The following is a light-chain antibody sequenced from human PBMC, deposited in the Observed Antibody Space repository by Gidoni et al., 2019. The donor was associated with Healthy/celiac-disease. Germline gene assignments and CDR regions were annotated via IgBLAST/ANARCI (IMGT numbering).Light chain of an antibody. CDR1: QSVSSY. V-gene: IGKV3-11*01. CDR3: QQRSNWPPT. CDR2: DAS. Sequence: IVLTQSPATLSLSPGERATLSCRASQSVSSYLAWYQQKPGQAPRLLIYDASSRATGVPARFSGRGAGTDFTLTISSLEPEDFAVYYCQQRSNWPPTFGQGTKVEIK. J-gene: IGKJ1*01.